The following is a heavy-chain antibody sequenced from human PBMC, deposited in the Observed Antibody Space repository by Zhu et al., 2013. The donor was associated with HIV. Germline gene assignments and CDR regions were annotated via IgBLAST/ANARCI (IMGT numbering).Heavy chain of an antibody. J-gene: IGHJ4*02. CDR3: ARGGVIVD. D-gene: IGHD2-15*01. CDR1: GYTFINFD. V-gene: IGHV1-8*01. Sequence: QVQLVQSGAEVKKPGASVKVSCKASGYTFINFDITWVRQATGQGLEWMGWMNPDSGNTGYAQKFQDRVTMTRDTSINTAYMELNSLRSDDTAVYYCARGGVIVDWGQGTLVTVSS. CDR2: MNPDSGNT.